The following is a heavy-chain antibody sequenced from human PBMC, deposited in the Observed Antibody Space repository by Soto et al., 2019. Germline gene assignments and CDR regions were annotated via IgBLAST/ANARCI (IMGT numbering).Heavy chain of an antibody. CDR1: GFTFSRYS. CDR2: IDSGGTT. Sequence: EVQLVESGGGLVQPGGSLRLSCAASGFTFSRYSMNWVRQAPGKELEWVSYIDSGGTTYYAESVRGRFTISRDNVKNSLSLQMNSLRDEDTAVYYCAKAHSSTCLDYWGQGTLVTVSS. CDR3: AKAHSSTCLDY. J-gene: IGHJ4*02. D-gene: IGHD6-13*01. V-gene: IGHV3-48*02.